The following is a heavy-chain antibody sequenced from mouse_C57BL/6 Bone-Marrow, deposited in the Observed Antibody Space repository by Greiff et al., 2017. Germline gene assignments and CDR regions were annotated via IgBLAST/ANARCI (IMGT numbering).Heavy chain of an antibody. CDR3: ARCNWPGAMDY. D-gene: IGHD4-1*02. Sequence: QVQLQQSGAELARPGASVKLSCKASGYTFTSYGISWVKQRTGQGLEWIGEIYPRRGNTYYNEKFKGKATLTADKSSSTAYMELRSLTSEDSAVEVCARCNWPGAMDYWGQGTSVTVSS. CDR2: IYPRRGNT. CDR1: GYTFTSYG. V-gene: IGHV1-81*01. J-gene: IGHJ4*01.